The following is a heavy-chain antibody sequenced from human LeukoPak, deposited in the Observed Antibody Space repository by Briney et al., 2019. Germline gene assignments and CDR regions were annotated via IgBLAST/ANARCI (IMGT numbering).Heavy chain of an antibody. D-gene: IGHD3-10*01. Sequence: GGSLRLSCAASGFTFSSYSRNWVRQAPGKGLEWVSSISSSSSYIYYADSVKGRFTISRDNAKNSLYLQMNSLRAEDTAVYYCARDILGSGSYRSTDGMDVWGQGTMVTVSS. J-gene: IGHJ6*02. CDR3: ARDILGSGSYRSTDGMDV. CDR2: ISSSSSYI. V-gene: IGHV3-21*01. CDR1: GFTFSSYS.